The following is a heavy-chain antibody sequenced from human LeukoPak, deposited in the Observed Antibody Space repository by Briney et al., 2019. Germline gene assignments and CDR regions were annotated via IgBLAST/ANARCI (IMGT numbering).Heavy chain of an antibody. D-gene: IGHD3-22*01. CDR1: GYTFTGYY. Sequence: GASVKVSCKASGYTFTGYYMHWVRQAPGQGLEWMGWINPNSGGTNYAQKFQGWVTRTRDTSISTAYMELSRLRSDDTAVYYCARANSGYYYNYWGQGTLVTVSS. CDR2: INPNSGGT. CDR3: ARANSGYYYNY. V-gene: IGHV1-2*04. J-gene: IGHJ4*02.